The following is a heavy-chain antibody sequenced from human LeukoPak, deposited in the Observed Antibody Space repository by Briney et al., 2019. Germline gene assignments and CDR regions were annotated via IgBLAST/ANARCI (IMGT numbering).Heavy chain of an antibody. J-gene: IGHJ6*02. CDR3: ASSEQLVSYPYYYYYGMDV. CDR2: INPNSGGT. Sequence: ASVKVSCKASGYTFTGYYMHWVRQAPGQGLEWMGWINPNSGGTNYAQKFQGRVTMTRDTSISTAYMELSRLRSDDTAVYYCASSEQLVSYPYYYYYGMDVWGQGTTVTVSS. CDR1: GYTFTGYY. D-gene: IGHD6-13*01. V-gene: IGHV1-2*02.